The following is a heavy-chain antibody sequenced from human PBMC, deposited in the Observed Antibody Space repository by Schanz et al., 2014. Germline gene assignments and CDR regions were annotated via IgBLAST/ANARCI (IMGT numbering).Heavy chain of an antibody. CDR2: INPSSGGT. CDR3: ARDSHRRVAGPGY. Sequence: QVQLVQSGVEVKKPGASVKVSCKASGYSFTGYYMNWVRQAPGQGLEWMGWINPSSGGTNYAQEFQLRGTMTRDTSISTAYMELNRLRSDDTAVYYCARDSHRRVAGPGYWGQGTLVTVSS. V-gene: IGHV1-2*02. J-gene: IGHJ4*02. CDR1: GYSFTGYY.